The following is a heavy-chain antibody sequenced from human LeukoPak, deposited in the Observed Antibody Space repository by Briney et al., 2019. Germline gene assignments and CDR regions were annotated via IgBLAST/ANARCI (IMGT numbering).Heavy chain of an antibody. D-gene: IGHD5-18*01. V-gene: IGHV3-9*03. CDR1: GFTFSSYE. CDR3: ARHVTAMAQMGAFDI. Sequence: SLRLSCAASGFTFSSYEMNWVRQAPGKGLEWVSGISWNSGSIGYADSVKGRFTISRDNAKNSLYLQMNSLRAEDMALYYCARHVTAMAQMGAFDIWGQGTMVTVSS. CDR2: ISWNSGSI. J-gene: IGHJ3*02.